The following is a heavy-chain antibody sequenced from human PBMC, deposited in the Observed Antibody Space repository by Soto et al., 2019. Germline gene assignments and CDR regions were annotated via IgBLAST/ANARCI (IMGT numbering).Heavy chain of an antibody. Sequence: GASVKVSCKASGYTFTGYYMHWVRQAPGQGLEWMGWINPNSGGTNYAQKFQGWVTMTRDTSISTAYMELSRLRSDDTAVYYCARGHGVIIGAMDVWGQGTTVTVSS. CDR2: INPNSGGT. V-gene: IGHV1-2*04. CDR3: ARGHGVIIGAMDV. CDR1: GYTFTGYY. J-gene: IGHJ6*02. D-gene: IGHD3-3*01.